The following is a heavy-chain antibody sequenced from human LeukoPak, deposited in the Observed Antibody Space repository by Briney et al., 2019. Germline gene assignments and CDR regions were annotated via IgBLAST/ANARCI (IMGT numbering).Heavy chain of an antibody. Sequence: GGSLRLSCAASGFTFSSYEMNWVRQAPGKGLEWVSYISSSGSTIYYADSVKGRFTISRDNAKNSLYLQMNSLRAEDTAVYYCASHGPRVHGHMDVWGKGTTVTVSS. J-gene: IGHJ6*03. CDR2: ISSSGSTI. CDR3: ASHGPRVHGHMDV. V-gene: IGHV3-48*03. D-gene: IGHD1-1*01. CDR1: GFTFSSYE.